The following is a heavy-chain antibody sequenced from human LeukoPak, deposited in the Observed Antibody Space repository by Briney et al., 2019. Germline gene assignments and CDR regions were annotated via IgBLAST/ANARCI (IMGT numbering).Heavy chain of an antibody. CDR3: ARVLGSGSYPFKKYYFGY. CDR1: GYTFTGYY. J-gene: IGHJ4*02. Sequence: GASVKVSCKASGYTFTGYYMHWVRQAPGQGLEWMGWINPNSGGTNYAQEFQGRVTMTRDTSISTAYMERSRLRSDDTAVYYCARVLGSGSYPFKKYYFGYWGQGTLVTVSS. CDR2: INPNSGGT. V-gene: IGHV1-2*02. D-gene: IGHD1-26*01.